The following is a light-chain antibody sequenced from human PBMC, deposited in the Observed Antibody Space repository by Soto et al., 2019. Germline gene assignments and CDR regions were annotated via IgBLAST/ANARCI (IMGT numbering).Light chain of an antibody. CDR3: QVWDSYSDHVV. V-gene: IGLV3-21*02. CDR2: HDS. CDR1: NIGSKS. Sequence: SYELTQPPSVSVAPGQMARITCGESNIGSKSVHWYQQKPGQAPVLVVSHDSDRPSGIPERFSGSNSGNTATLTISRVDAGDEADYFCQVWDSYSDHVVFGGGTKLTVL. J-gene: IGLJ3*02.